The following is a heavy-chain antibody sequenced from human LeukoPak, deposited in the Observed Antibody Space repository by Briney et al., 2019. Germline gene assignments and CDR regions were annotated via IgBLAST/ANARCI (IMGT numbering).Heavy chain of an antibody. CDR2: ISGSGGST. CDR1: GFTFSSYA. CDR3: ATTGTVSKSRADY. D-gene: IGHD3-10*01. J-gene: IGHJ4*02. V-gene: IGHV3-23*01. Sequence: GGSLRLSCAASGFTFSSYAMSWVRQAPGKGLEWVSAISGSGGSTYYADSVKGRFTISRDNSKNTLYLQMNSLRAEDTAVYYCATTGTVSKSRADYWGQGTLVTVAS.